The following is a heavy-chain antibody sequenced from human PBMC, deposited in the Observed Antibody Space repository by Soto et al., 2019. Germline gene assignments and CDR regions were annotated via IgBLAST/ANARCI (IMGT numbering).Heavy chain of an antibody. V-gene: IGHV3-11*05. D-gene: IGHD3-10*01. CDR3: ARVPVYYGSVNNWFDP. CDR1: GFTFSDYY. J-gene: IGHJ5*02. Sequence: PGGSLRLSCAASGFTFSDYYMSWIRQAPGKGLEWVSYISSSSSYTNYADSVKGRFTISRDNAKNSLYLQMNSLRAEDTAVYYCARVPVYYGSVNNWFDPWGQGTLVTVSS. CDR2: ISSSSSYT.